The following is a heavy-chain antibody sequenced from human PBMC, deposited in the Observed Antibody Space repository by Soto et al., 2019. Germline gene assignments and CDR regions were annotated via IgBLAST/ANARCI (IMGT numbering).Heavy chain of an antibody. CDR2: MNPNGGNT. Sequence: GASVKVSCKASGDTFTSYDINWVRQATGQGLEWMGWMNPNGGNTGYAQKFQGRVTMTRNTSISTAYMELSSLRSEDTAVYYCARGANYGDYARLYYWGQGTLVTVSS. D-gene: IGHD4-17*01. CDR3: ARGANYGDYARLYY. J-gene: IGHJ4*02. CDR1: GDTFTSYD. V-gene: IGHV1-8*01.